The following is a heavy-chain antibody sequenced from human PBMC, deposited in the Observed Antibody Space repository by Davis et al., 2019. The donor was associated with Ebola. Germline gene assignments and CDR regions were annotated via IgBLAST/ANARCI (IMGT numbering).Heavy chain of an antibody. CDR1: GFTFSSYG. CDR2: IWYDGSNK. D-gene: IGHD1-26*01. CDR3: ARVRAISGSLDYFDY. J-gene: IGHJ4*02. V-gene: IGHV3-30*19. Sequence: GGSLRLSCAASGFTFSSYGMHWVRQAPGKGLEWVAVIWYDGSNKYYADSVKGRFTISRDNSKNTLYLQMNSLRAEDTAVYYCARVRAISGSLDYFDYWGQGTLVTVSS.